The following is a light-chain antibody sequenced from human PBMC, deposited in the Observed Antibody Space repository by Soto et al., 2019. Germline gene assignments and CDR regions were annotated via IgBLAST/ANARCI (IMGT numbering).Light chain of an antibody. CDR3: ASYTTSTTQV. CDR2: AVT. CDR1: SSDVGKFDY. J-gene: IGLJ3*02. Sequence: QSVLAQPASVSASPGQSITISCTGTSSDVGKFDYVSWYQHHPGKAPKLVISAVTRRSSGISDRFSGSKSGNTASLTISGLQAEDEVDYYCASYTTSTTQVFGGGTKLTVL. V-gene: IGLV2-14*01.